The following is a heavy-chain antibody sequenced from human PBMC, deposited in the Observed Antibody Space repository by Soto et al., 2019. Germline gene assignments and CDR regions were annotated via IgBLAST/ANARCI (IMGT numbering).Heavy chain of an antibody. CDR2: IVPMFGTT. CDR3: ARPRYCTGGRCYNNFDY. J-gene: IGHJ4*02. Sequence: QVQLVQSGAEVKKPGSSVKVSCKASGGTFSNYIISWVRQAPGQGLEWLGGIVPMFGTTAYAPKFQGRVTITADESTSTAYMELGNLRSDDTAVYYCARPRYCTGGRCYNNFDYWGQGTLVTVSS. D-gene: IGHD2-15*01. CDR1: GGTFSNYI. V-gene: IGHV1-69*12.